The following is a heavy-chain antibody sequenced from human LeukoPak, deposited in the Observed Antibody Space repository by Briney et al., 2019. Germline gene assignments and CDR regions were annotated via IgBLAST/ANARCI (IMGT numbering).Heavy chain of an antibody. CDR3: AKVDYYGSGTYNYFDY. Sequence: GGSLRLSCAASGFAFDEYAMHWVRQAPGKGLEWVSGINWNSDNIGYADSVKGRFTISRDNAKNSLYLQMDSLRDEDTALYFCAKVDYYGSGTYNYFDYWGQGTLVTVSS. CDR2: INWNSDNI. J-gene: IGHJ4*02. D-gene: IGHD3-10*01. CDR1: GFAFDEYA. V-gene: IGHV3-9*01.